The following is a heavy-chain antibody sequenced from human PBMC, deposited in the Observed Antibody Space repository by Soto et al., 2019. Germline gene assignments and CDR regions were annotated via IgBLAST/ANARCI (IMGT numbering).Heavy chain of an antibody. CDR1: GYNFINYG. CDR2: ISAYNGNT. Sequence: ASVKVSCKASGYNFINYGISWVRQAPGQGLEWMGWISAYNGNTNYAQKLQGRVSMITDTSTSTAYMELRSLRSDDTAVYYCARDISSLPPDYWGQGTLVTVAS. D-gene: IGHD6-13*01. V-gene: IGHV1-18*01. CDR3: ARDISSLPPDY. J-gene: IGHJ4*02.